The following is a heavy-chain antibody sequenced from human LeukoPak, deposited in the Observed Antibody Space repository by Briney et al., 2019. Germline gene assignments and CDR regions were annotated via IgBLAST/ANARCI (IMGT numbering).Heavy chain of an antibody. CDR1: GFSLGEYA. CDR2: INWRGDRT. V-gene: IGHV3-20*04. Sequence: GGSLRLSCTASGFSLGEYAMSWVRQAPGKGLEWVSGINWRGDRTGYADSVKGRFTISRDNAQNSLYLQMSSLRAEDTALYYCAKDSYDLLAANWGQGALVTVSS. D-gene: IGHD3-9*01. J-gene: IGHJ4*02. CDR3: AKDSYDLLAAN.